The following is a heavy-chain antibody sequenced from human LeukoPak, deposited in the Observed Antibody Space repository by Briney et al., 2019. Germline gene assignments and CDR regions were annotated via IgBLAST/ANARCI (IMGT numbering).Heavy chain of an antibody. J-gene: IGHJ4*02. Sequence: GGSLRLSCAASGFTFSTYTMNWVRQAPGKGLEWVSSISTSSTYIYYADSVKGRFTISRDNAKNSLYLQMNSLRAEDTAVYYCARAVEGYCSGGSCYYADYWGQGTLVTVSS. CDR2: ISTSSTYI. CDR1: GFTFSTYT. V-gene: IGHV3-21*01. CDR3: ARAVEGYCSGGSCYYADY. D-gene: IGHD2-15*01.